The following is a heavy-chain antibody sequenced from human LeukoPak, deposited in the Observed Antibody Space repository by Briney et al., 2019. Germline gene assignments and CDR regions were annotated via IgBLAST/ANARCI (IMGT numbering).Heavy chain of an antibody. CDR2: IWYDGSQR. J-gene: IGHJ4*02. V-gene: IGHV3-33*01. D-gene: IGHD3-3*01. Sequence: GTSLRLSCAVSGFTMNNFGMHWVRQAPGKGLEWVAVIWYDGSQRHYMDSVKGRSAISRENSMNTLSLQMNGLRVEDTAVYYCVRGADMNYNFENSFYFDSWGQGALVIVSS. CDR3: VRGADMNYNFENSFYFDS. CDR1: GFTMNNFG.